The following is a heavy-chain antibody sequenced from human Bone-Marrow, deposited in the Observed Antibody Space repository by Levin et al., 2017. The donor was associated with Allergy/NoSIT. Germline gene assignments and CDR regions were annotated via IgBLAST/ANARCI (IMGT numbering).Heavy chain of an antibody. D-gene: IGHD1-14*01. V-gene: IGHV3-30*03. J-gene: IGHJ4*02. CDR3: ARGNAWYIGY. Sequence: GGSLRLSCAASGFSFSSYALHWVRQAPGKGLEWMAFISYDGSKTEYADSVKGRLTISRDNSRNTLYARMNSLGAEDTAVYYCARGNAWYIGYWGQGTLVTVAS. CDR1: GFSFSSYA. CDR2: ISYDGSKT.